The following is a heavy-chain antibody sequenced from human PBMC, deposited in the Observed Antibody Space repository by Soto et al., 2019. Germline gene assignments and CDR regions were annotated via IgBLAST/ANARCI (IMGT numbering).Heavy chain of an antibody. Sequence: SETLSLTCSFSGDSVTSHYLTWIRQSPEKGLEWIGYMHYTGFSHYNPSLKSRLTISVDRSKSQFSLQLTSVTVEDTAVYYCARHMYYPLYYDFWSGSPNWFDPWGQGTLVTVSS. J-gene: IGHJ5*02. CDR3: ARHMYYPLYYDFWSGSPNWFDP. D-gene: IGHD3-3*01. CDR2: MHYTGFS. V-gene: IGHV4-59*02. CDR1: GDSVTSHY.